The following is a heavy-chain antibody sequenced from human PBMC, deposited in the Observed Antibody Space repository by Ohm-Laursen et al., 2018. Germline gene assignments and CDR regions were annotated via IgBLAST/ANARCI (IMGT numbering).Heavy chain of an antibody. J-gene: IGHJ6*02. D-gene: IGHD3-3*01. V-gene: IGHV1-58*02. CDR1: GFTFTTST. Sequence: SVKVSCKASGFTFTTSTMQWVRQARGRRLEWIGWIVVGSGSTNYAQRFEERVTITRDTPTSTAYMELSSLRSEDTAVYYCARAIGPTIFGVVIMSYYYYGMDVWGQGTTVTVSS. CDR2: IVVGSGST. CDR3: ARAIGPTIFGVVIMSYYYYGMDV.